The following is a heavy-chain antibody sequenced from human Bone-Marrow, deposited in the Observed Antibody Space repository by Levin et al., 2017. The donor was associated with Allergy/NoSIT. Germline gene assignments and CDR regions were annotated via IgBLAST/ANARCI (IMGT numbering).Heavy chain of an antibody. CDR3: ARDFCSGGNCYSAYDR. CDR2: SSTDTTIT. CDR1: GYTFNSHG. V-gene: IGHV1-18*01. J-gene: IGHJ1*01. Sequence: GESLKISCTAYGYTFNSHGISWVRQAPGQGLEWMGWSSTDTTITNYAPRFQDRLTMTTDASTSTAYMELRSLKSDDTAVYYCARDFCSGGNCYSAYDRWGQGTLVTVSS. D-gene: IGHD2-15*01.